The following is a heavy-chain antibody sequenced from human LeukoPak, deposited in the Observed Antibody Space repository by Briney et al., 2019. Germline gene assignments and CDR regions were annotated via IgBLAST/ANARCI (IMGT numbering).Heavy chain of an antibody. V-gene: IGHV3-23*01. Sequence: GGSLRLSCAASGFNISDFWMTWVRQAPGKGLEWVSAISGSGGSTYYADSVKGRFTISRDNSKNTLYLQMNSLRAEDTAVYYCAKGEYYYDSSGYPEYWGQGTLVTVSS. CDR3: AKGEYYYDSSGYPEY. CDR2: ISGSGGST. D-gene: IGHD3-22*01. J-gene: IGHJ4*02. CDR1: GFNISDFW.